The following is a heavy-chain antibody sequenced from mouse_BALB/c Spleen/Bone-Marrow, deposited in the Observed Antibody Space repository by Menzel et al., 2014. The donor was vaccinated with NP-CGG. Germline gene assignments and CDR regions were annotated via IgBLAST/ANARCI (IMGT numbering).Heavy chain of an antibody. J-gene: IGHJ2*01. V-gene: IGHV1-80*01. CDR2: IYPGDGDT. Sequence: VQRVESGAELVRPGSSVKISCKASGYAFSAYWMNWVKQRPGQGLEWIGQIYPGDGDTNYNGKFKGRATLTADKSSNTAYMQLSSLTSEDSAVYFCARGGISVDYWGQGTTLTVSS. CDR3: ARGGISVDY. CDR1: GYAFSAYW.